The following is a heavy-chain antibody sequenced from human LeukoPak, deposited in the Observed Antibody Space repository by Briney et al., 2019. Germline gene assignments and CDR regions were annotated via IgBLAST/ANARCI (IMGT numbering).Heavy chain of an antibody. CDR3: ARVDGSENNDY. V-gene: IGHV3-7*01. Sequence: GGSLRLSCAASGFTFSSYWMSWVRQAPGKGLEWVANIKQDGSEKYYVDSVKGRFTISRDKAKNSLYLQMNSLRAEDTAVYYCARVDGSENNDYWGQGTLVTVSS. J-gene: IGHJ4*02. CDR2: IKQDGSEK. CDR1: GFTFSSYW. D-gene: IGHD3-10*01.